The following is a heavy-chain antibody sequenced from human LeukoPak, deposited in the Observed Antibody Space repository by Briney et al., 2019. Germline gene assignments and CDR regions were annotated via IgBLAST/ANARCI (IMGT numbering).Heavy chain of an antibody. Sequence: ASETLSLTCTVSGDSISRYCWSRIRQPPGKGLEWIGYIYYSGSTNYNPSLKSRVTISVDTSKNQFSLKLSSVTAADTAVYYCARDGVLGGLFVWDYWGQGTLATVSS. CDR1: GDSISRYC. CDR3: ARDGVLGGLFVWDY. V-gene: IGHV4-59*01. J-gene: IGHJ4*02. D-gene: IGHD3-16*01. CDR2: IYYSGST.